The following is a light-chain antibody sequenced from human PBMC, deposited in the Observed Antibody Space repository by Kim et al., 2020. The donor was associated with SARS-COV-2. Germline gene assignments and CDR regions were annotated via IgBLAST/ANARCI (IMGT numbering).Light chain of an antibody. CDR2: GAS. V-gene: IGKV3-15*01. CDR3: QQYDDWPPKT. CDR1: QSVGSH. Sequence: SPGERASLSCRASQSVGSHLAWYQQKSGQAPRLLIYGASTRAPGIPARFSGSGSGTEFTLTIDGLQSEDFAVYYCQQYDDWPPKTFGQGTKVDIK. J-gene: IGKJ1*01.